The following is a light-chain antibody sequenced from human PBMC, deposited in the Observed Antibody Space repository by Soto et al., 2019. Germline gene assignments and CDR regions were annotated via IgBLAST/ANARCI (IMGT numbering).Light chain of an antibody. J-gene: IGLJ3*02. CDR1: SSDVGGYNY. CDR3: SSYAASNNFYFV. Sequence: QSVLTQPPSASGSPGQSVTIPCTGTSSDVGGYNYVSWYQQYPGRAPKLVIYEVTKRPSGVPDRFSGSKSGNTASLTVSGLQAEDEADYYCSSYAASNNFYFVFGGGTKLTVL. CDR2: EVT. V-gene: IGLV2-8*01.